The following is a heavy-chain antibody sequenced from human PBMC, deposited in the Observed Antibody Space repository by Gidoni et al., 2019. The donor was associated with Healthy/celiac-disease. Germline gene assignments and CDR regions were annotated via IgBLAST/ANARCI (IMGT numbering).Heavy chain of an antibody. D-gene: IGHD5-12*01. CDR3: AARDSGYDPPYGMDV. J-gene: IGHJ6*02. CDR1: GYTLTSYW. CDR2: IDPSDSYT. V-gene: IGHV5-10-1*01. Sequence: DVQLVQSGAEVRKPGASLRICCTVSGYTLTSYWISWVRQMPGKGLEWMGRIDPSDSYTSYSPSFQGHVTISADKAISTAYLQWSSLKASDTAMYYCAARDSGYDPPYGMDVWGQGTTVTVSS.